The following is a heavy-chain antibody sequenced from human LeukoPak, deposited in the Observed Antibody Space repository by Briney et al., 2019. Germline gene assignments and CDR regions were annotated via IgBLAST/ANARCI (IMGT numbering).Heavy chain of an antibody. D-gene: IGHD6-13*01. J-gene: IGHJ4*02. CDR1: GYSFTSYW. CDR3: ARDSRLRRAAAGYYFDY. Sequence: GESLKISCKGSGYSFTSYWIGWVRQAPGKGLEWVAVISYDGSNKYYADSVKGRFTISRDNSKNTLYLQMNSLRAEDTAVYYCARDSRLRRAAAGYYFDYWGQGTLVTVSS. V-gene: IGHV3-30*19. CDR2: ISYDGSNK.